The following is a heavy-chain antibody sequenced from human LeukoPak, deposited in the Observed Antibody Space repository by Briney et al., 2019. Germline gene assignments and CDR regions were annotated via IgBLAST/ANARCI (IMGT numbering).Heavy chain of an antibody. CDR2: INHSGST. Sequence: PSETLSLTCAVYGGSFSGYYWSWIRLPPGKGLEWIGEINHSGSTNYNPSLKSRVTISVDTSKNQFSLKLSSVTAADTAVYYCARYKAVAGTANWFDPWGQGTLVTVSS. D-gene: IGHD6-19*01. CDR1: GGSFSGYY. V-gene: IGHV4-34*01. CDR3: ARYKAVAGTANWFDP. J-gene: IGHJ5*02.